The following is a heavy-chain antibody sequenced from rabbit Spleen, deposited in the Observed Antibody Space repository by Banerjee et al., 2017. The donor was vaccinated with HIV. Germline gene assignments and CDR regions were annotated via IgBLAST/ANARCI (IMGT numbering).Heavy chain of an antibody. CDR2: IRINSGRT. CDR1: GFTISSSEW. CDR3: ARDTSSSFSSYGMDL. V-gene: IGHV1S40*01. Sequence: QSLEESGGGLVKPGASLTLTRTASGFTISSSEWMYWVRQAPGKGLELIGCIRINSGRTYYANWAKGRFTISKTSSTVDLKMTSLTAADTATYFCARDTSSSFSSYGMDLWGPGTLVTVS. D-gene: IGHD1-1*01. J-gene: IGHJ6*01.